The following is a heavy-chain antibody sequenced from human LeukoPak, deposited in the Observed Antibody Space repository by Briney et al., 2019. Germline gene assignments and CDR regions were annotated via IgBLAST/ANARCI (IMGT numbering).Heavy chain of an antibody. V-gene: IGHV1-18*01. CDR2: ISAYNGNT. CDR3: ARDPAMPWLPLAFDI. CDR1: GYTFTSYG. D-gene: IGHD5-24*01. J-gene: IGHJ3*02. Sequence: GASVKVSCKASGYTFTSYGISWVRQAPGQGLEWMGWISAYNGNTNYAQKLQGRVTMTTDTSTSTAYMELRSLRSDDTAVYYCARDPAMPWLPLAFDIWGQGTMVTVSS.